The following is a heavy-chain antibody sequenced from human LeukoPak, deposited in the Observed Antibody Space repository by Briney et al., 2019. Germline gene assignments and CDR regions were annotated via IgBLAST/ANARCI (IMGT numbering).Heavy chain of an antibody. Sequence: SGTLSLTCTVSGYSISSGYYWGWIRQPRGKGLEWIGTIHHSGNTYYNPSLKSRVTISIDTSKSQFSLKLSSVTAADTAVYYCARDGGWVMVTEIDYWGQGILVTVSS. D-gene: IGHD5-18*01. CDR1: GYSISSGYY. CDR3: ARDGGWVMVTEIDY. CDR2: IHHSGNT. J-gene: IGHJ4*02. V-gene: IGHV4-38-2*02.